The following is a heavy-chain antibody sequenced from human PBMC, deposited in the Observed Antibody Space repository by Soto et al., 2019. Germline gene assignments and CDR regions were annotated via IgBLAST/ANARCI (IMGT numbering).Heavy chain of an antibody. D-gene: IGHD6-19*01. CDR3: ARGKGVAGIIYFSYYFDY. J-gene: IGHJ4*02. CDR2: INHSGST. V-gene: IGHV4-34*01. CDR1: GGSFSGYY. Sequence: KQSQTLSLTCAVYGGSFSGYYWSWIRQPPGKGLEWIGEINHSGSTNYNPSLKSRVTISVDTSKNQFSLKLSSVTAADTAVYYCARGKGVAGIIYFSYYFDYWGQGTLVTVSS.